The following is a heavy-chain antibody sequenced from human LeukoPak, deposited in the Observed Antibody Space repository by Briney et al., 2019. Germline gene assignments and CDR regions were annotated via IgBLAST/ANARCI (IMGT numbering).Heavy chain of an antibody. J-gene: IGHJ4*02. Sequence: PGGSLRLSCAASGFTFSSYSMNWVRQAPGKGLEWVSSISSSSSYIYYADSVKGRFTISRDNAKNSLYLQMNSLRAEDTAVYYCARDEMDTAMPHYFGYWGQGTLVTVSS. CDR2: ISSSSSYI. CDR1: GFTFSSYS. V-gene: IGHV3-21*01. CDR3: ARDEMDTAMPHYFGY. D-gene: IGHD5-18*01.